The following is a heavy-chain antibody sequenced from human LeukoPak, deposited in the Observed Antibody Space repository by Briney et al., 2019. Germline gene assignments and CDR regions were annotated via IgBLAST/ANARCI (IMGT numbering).Heavy chain of an antibody. J-gene: IGHJ4*02. D-gene: IGHD7-27*01. CDR2: LNPNNGYT. Sequence: ASVKVSCKTSGYTFIDYFIHWVRQAPGQGLEWMGRLNPNNGYTFYTEEFQGRVTMTRDTSISTAYMELTRLTSDDTALCYCARDLSSTSNWEFDYWGQGTLVTVSS. CDR1: GYTFIDYF. V-gene: IGHV1-2*06. CDR3: ARDLSSTSNWEFDY.